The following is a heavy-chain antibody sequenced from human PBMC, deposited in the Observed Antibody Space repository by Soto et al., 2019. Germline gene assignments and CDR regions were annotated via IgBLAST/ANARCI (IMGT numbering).Heavy chain of an antibody. Sequence: GGSLRLSCAASGFAFSSYSMNWVRQAPGKGLEWVAYISSRSSIIYYADSVKGRFTISRDNANNSLCLQMNSLRDEDTAVYYCARDDYFYQYGIDVWGQGTTVTVSS. V-gene: IGHV3-48*02. CDR3: ARDDYFYQYGIDV. J-gene: IGHJ6*02. CDR2: ISSRSSII. CDR1: GFAFSSYS.